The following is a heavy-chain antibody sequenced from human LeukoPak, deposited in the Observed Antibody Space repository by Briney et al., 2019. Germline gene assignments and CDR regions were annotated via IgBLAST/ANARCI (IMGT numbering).Heavy chain of an antibody. D-gene: IGHD3-3*01. CDR1: GFTFSSYS. J-gene: IGHJ4*02. V-gene: IGHV3-21*01. CDR3: ARGVGSTYYDFWSGYYGGFDY. Sequence: GGSLRLSCAASGFTFSSYSMNWVRQAPGKGLEWVSSINSSSSYIYYADPVKGRFTISRDNAKNSLYLQMNSLRAEDTAVYYCARGVGSTYYDFWSGYYGGFDYWGQGTLVTVSS. CDR2: INSSSSYI.